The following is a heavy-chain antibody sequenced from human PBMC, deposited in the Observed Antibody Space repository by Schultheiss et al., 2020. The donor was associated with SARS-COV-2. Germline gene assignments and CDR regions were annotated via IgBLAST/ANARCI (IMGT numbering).Heavy chain of an antibody. CDR2: IYFSGST. CDR1: GGSFSGYY. CDR3: ARADCSSTTCYTRGGLNYYYGMDV. V-gene: IGHV4-59*12. J-gene: IGHJ6*02. D-gene: IGHD2-2*02. Sequence: SETLSLTCAVYGGSFSGYYWSWIRQPPGKGLEWIGYIYFSGSTNCNPSLKSRVTISVDTSKNQFSLKLSSVTAADTAVYYCARADCSSTTCYTRGGLNYYYGMDVWGQGTTVTVSS.